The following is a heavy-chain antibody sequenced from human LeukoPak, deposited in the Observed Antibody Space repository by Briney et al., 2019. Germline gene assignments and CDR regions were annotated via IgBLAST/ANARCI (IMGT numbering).Heavy chain of an antibody. V-gene: IGHV4-59*01. Sequence: SGTLSLTCTVSGGSISSYYWSWIRQPPGKGLEWIGYIYYSGSTNYNPSLKSRVTISVDTSKNQFSLKLSSVTAADTAVYYCARENPVDTAIDYWGQGTLVTVSS. D-gene: IGHD5-18*01. CDR3: ARENPVDTAIDY. CDR1: GGSISSYY. J-gene: IGHJ4*02. CDR2: IYYSGST.